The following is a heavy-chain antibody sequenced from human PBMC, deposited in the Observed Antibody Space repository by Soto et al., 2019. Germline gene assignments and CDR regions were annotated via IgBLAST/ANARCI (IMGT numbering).Heavy chain of an antibody. V-gene: IGHV3-9*01. CDR3: AKGVATAVPALDY. J-gene: IGHJ4*02. CDR2: VSWNSGAK. D-gene: IGHD2-21*02. Sequence: GGSLRLSCVASGFSFDDFVMNWVRQRPGKGLEWVSSVSWNSGAKLYADSVKGRFAISRDSAKKSVYLQMNSLRPDDTAFYYCAKGVATAVPALDYWGQGTLVTVSS. CDR1: GFSFDDFV.